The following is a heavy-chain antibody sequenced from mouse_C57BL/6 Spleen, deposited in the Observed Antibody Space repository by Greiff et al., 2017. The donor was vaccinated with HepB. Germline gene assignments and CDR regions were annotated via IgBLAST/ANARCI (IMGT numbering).Heavy chain of an antibody. V-gene: IGHV10-1*01. CDR3: VSSNWDGDY. J-gene: IGHJ2*01. D-gene: IGHD4-1*01. CDR2: IRSKSNNYAT. Sequence: EVMLVESGGGLVQPKGSLKLSCAASGFSFNTYAMNWVRQAPGKGLEWVARIRSKSNNYATYYADSVKDRFTISRDDSESMLYLQMNNLKTEDTAMYYCVSSNWDGDYWGQGTTLTVSS. CDR1: GFSFNTYA.